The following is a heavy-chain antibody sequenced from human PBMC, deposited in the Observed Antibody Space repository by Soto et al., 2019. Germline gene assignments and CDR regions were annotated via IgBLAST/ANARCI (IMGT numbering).Heavy chain of an antibody. CDR1: GFTFSSYA. D-gene: IGHD4-17*01. CDR3: AKDRVANYGDYGGWFDP. Sequence: GGSLRLSCAASGFTFSSYAMSWVRQAPGKGLEWVSAISGSGGSTNYADSGKGRFTISRDNSKNTLYLQMNSLRAEDTAVYYCAKDRVANYGDYGGWFDPWGQGTLVTVSS. J-gene: IGHJ5*02. CDR2: ISGSGGST. V-gene: IGHV3-23*01.